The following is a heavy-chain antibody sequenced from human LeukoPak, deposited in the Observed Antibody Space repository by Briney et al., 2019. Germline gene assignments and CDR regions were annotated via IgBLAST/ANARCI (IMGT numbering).Heavy chain of an antibody. D-gene: IGHD4-17*01. CDR3: AKEIWPTVTTPGWTYFDH. CDR2: IRYDGSNK. Sequence: PGGSLRLSCAASAFTFSRYGMHWVRQAPGKGLEWVAFIRYDGSNKYYADSVKGRFTISRDNSKNTLYLQMNSLRAEDTAVYYCAKEIWPTVTTPGWTYFDHWGQGALVTVSS. CDR1: AFTFSRYG. J-gene: IGHJ4*02. V-gene: IGHV3-30*02.